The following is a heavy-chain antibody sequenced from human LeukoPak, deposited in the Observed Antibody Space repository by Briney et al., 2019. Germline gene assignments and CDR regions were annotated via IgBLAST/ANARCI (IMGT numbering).Heavy chain of an antibody. D-gene: IGHD3-3*01. CDR1: GGSISSDY. CDR3: ARLLGWSGPINWFDP. CDR2: VYYSGIT. J-gene: IGHJ5*02. Sequence: PSETLSPTCTVSGGSISSDYWSWIRQPPGKGLEWIGYVYYSGITNYNPSLKSRVTISVGTSKNHFSLKLTSVTAADTAVYYCARLLGWSGPINWFDPWGRGTLVTVSS. V-gene: IGHV4-59*08.